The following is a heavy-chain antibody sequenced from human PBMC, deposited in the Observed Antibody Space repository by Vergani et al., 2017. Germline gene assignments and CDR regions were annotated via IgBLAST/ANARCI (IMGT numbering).Heavy chain of an antibody. Sequence: QVQLQESGPGLVKPSQTLSLTCTVSGGSISSGDYYWSWIRQPPGKGLEWIGYIYYSGSTYYNPSLKSRVTISVDTSKNQFSLKLSSVTAADTAVYYCAREVNGGVKNNWFDPWGQGTLVTVSS. V-gene: IGHV4-30-4*08. CDR2: IYYSGST. CDR1: GGSISSGDYY. D-gene: IGHD4-23*01. CDR3: AREVNGGVKNNWFDP. J-gene: IGHJ5*02.